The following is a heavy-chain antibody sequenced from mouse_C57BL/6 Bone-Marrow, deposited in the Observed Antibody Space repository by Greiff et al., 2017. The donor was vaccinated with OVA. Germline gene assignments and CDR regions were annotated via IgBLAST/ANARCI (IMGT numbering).Heavy chain of an antibody. CDR3: ARLTTAYFDY. Sequence: VMLVESGAELARPGASVKLSCKASGYTFTSSGISWVKQRTGQGLEWIGEIYPRSGNTYYNEKFKGKATLTADKSSSTAYMELRSLTSEDSAVYFCARLTTAYFDYWGQGTTLTVSS. CDR2: IYPRSGNT. D-gene: IGHD1-2*01. CDR1: GYTFTSSG. J-gene: IGHJ2*01. V-gene: IGHV1-81*01.